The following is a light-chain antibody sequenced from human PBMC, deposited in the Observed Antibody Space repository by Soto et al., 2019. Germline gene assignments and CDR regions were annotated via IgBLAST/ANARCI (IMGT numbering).Light chain of an antibody. J-gene: IGLJ2*01. CDR2: DNS. CDR3: QSYDTSLSGWVV. CDR1: SSNIGAGYD. Sequence: QSVRTQPASVSGAPGQRVTISCTWGSSNIGAGYDVHWYRQLPGTAPELLIYDNSNRPSGVPARFSGSKSGTSASLAITGLQADDEADYYCQSYDTSLSGWVVFGGGTQLTVL. V-gene: IGLV1-40*01.